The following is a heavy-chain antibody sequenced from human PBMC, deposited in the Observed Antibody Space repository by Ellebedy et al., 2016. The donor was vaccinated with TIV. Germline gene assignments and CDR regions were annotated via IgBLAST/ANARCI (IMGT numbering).Heavy chain of an antibody. V-gene: IGHV4-34*01. D-gene: IGHD1-26*01. CDR2: INHSGST. CDR3: ARGRGGSYSIPFDF. J-gene: IGHJ4*02. Sequence: SETLSLTXSVSHFAIRGGYYWSWIRQAPGKGLEWIGEINHSGSTIYNPSLKGRVTISVDRSKNQFSLKLSSVTAADTAVYYCARGRGGSYSIPFDFWGLGTLVTVS. CDR1: HFAIRGGYY.